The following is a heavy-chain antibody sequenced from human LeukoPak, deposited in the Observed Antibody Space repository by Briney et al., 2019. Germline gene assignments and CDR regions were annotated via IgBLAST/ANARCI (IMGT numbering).Heavy chain of an antibody. J-gene: IGHJ5*02. CDR1: GFTVSSNY. CDR2: IYSGGST. D-gene: IGHD2-8*02. Sequence: PGGSLRLSCAVSGFTVSSNYMSWVRQAPGKGLEWGSVIYSGGSTYYADSVKGRFTISRDNSKNTLYLQMNSLRAEDTAVYYCARDILVTWGQGTLVTVSS. CDR3: ARDILVT. V-gene: IGHV3-53*01.